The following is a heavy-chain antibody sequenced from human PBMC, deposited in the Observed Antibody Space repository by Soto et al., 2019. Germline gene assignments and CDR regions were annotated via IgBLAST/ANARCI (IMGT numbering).Heavy chain of an antibody. Sequence: QVQLVESGGGVVQPGTSLRLSCAASGFIFSSYSMNWVRQAPGKGLEWVAVVSYDGSVEYYAESLKGRFSISRENSKNLLFLQMNSPRSEDTAVYYCAREVGTKFRLDSWGQGTLVTVSS. CDR2: VSYDGSVE. CDR1: GFIFSSYS. D-gene: IGHD1-26*01. J-gene: IGHJ4*02. V-gene: IGHV3-30*04. CDR3: AREVGTKFRLDS.